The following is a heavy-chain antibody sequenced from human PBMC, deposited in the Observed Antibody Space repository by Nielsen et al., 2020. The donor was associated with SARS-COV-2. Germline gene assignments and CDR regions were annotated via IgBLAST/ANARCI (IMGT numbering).Heavy chain of an antibody. CDR1: GFTFSSYS. CDR3: ARDSLDYDFWSGYYFDY. D-gene: IGHD3-3*01. J-gene: IGHJ4*02. Sequence: GGSLRLSCAASGFTFSSYSMNWVRQAPGKGLEWVSSISSSSSYIYYADSVKGRFTISRDNAKNSLYLQMNSLRAEDTAVYYCARDSLDYDFWSGYYFDYWGQGTLVTVSS. V-gene: IGHV3-21*01. CDR2: ISSSSSYI.